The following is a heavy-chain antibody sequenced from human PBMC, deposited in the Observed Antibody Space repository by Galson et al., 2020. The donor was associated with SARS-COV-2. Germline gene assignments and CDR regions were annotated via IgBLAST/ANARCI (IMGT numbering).Heavy chain of an antibody. CDR1: GFTFSSYG. Sequence: GGSLILSCAASGFTFSSYGMHWVRQAPGKGLEWVAVIWYDGSNKYYADSVQGRFTISRDNSKNTLYLQMNSLRAEDTAVYYCEKGQWYSSRWYYFDYWGQGTLVTVSS. V-gene: IGHV3-33*06. J-gene: IGHJ4*02. CDR3: EKGQWYSSRWYYFDY. D-gene: IGHD6-13*01. CDR2: IWYDGSNK.